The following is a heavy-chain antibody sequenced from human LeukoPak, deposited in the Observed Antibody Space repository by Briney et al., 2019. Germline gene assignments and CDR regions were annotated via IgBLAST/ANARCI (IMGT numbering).Heavy chain of an antibody. Sequence: PGGSLRLSCAASGFTFSSYAMHWVRQAPGKGLEWVAVISYDGSNKYYADSVKGRFTISRDNSKNTLYLQMNSLRAEDTAVYYCAKEGLPSGDYFDYWGQGTLVTVSS. CDR1: GFTFSSYA. CDR2: ISYDGSNK. V-gene: IGHV3-30-3*01. D-gene: IGHD5-12*01. CDR3: AKEGLPSGDYFDY. J-gene: IGHJ4*02.